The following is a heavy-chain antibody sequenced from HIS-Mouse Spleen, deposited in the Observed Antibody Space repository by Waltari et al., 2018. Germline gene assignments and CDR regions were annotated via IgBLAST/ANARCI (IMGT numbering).Heavy chain of an antibody. Sequence: QVQLVQSGAEVKKPWASVKVSCKASGYTFTGYYMHWVRQAPGQGLEWMGWINTNKVGTNDAQKFKGRVTMTRDTSISTAYMELSRLRSDDTAVYYCARLGVFDYWGQGTLVTVSS. CDR3: ARLGVFDY. V-gene: IGHV1-2*02. D-gene: IGHD2-8*01. J-gene: IGHJ4*02. CDR2: INTNKVGT. CDR1: GYTFTGYY.